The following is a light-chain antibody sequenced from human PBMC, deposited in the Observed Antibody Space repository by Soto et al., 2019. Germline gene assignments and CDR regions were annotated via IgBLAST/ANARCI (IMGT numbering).Light chain of an antibody. Sequence: DIQMTHSPSTLSASAGDRVTITCRASQRIGDSLAWYQQKPGKAPKVLIWDASSLQRGVPSRFSGSGSGTEFTLTISSLQPDDFATYYCQQYNGYSTWTFGQGTKVDIK. CDR2: DAS. V-gene: IGKV1-5*01. CDR3: QQYNGYSTWT. J-gene: IGKJ1*01. CDR1: QRIGDS.